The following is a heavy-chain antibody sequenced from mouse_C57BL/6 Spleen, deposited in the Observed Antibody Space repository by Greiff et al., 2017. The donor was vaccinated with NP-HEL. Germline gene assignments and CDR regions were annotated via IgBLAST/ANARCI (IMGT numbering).Heavy chain of an antibody. CDR3: ARTAQFLDY. D-gene: IGHD3-2*02. V-gene: IGHV1-61*01. J-gene: IGHJ2*01. CDR1: GYTFTSYW. CDR2: IYPSDSET. Sequence: QVQLQQPGAELVRPGSSVKLSCKASGYTFTSYWMDWVKQRPGQGLEWIGNIYPSDSETHYNQKFKDKATLTVDKSSSTAYMQLSSLTSEDSAVYYCARTAQFLDYWGQGTTLTVSS.